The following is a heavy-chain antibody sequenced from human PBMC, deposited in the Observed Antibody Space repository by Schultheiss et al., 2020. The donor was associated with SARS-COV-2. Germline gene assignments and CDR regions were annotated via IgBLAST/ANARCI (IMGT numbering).Heavy chain of an antibody. Sequence: GGSLRLSCAVSGFTVSNDWMSWVRQAPGKGLEWVANIKQDGSQKNYVDSVMGRFTISRDNAKTSLYLQMNSLRAEDTAVYYCARGPIVVVPANYYYYMDVWGKGTTVTVSS. V-gene: IGHV3-7*01. CDR3: ARGPIVVVPANYYYYMDV. J-gene: IGHJ6*03. CDR2: IKQDGSQK. CDR1: GFTVSNDW. D-gene: IGHD2-2*01.